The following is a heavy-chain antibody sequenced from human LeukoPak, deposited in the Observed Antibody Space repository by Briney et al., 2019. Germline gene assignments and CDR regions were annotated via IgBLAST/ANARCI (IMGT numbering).Heavy chain of an antibody. CDR2: ISSSSSYK. Sequence: RSGGSLRLSCAASGLTFSSYSMNWVRQAPGEGLEWVSIISSSSSYKYYADSVKGRFTISRDNAKNSLYLQMNSLRAEDTAVYYCARDLPGLAVAAADYWGQGTLVTVSS. D-gene: IGHD6-19*01. CDR3: ARDLPGLAVAAADY. V-gene: IGHV3-21*01. J-gene: IGHJ4*02. CDR1: GLTFSSYS.